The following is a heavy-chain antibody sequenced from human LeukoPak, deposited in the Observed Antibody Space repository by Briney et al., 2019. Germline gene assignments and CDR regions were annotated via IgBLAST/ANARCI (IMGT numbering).Heavy chain of an antibody. CDR3: ARAEQLLWFGESSSGAFDI. V-gene: IGHV4-30-2*01. Sequence: SQTLSLTCAVSGGSIRGGGSSWSWIRQPPGKGLGWLGYIDHSVSTYYNTFLKSRLTISVDRSNNQFSLKLSSVTAADTAVYYCARAEQLLWFGESSSGAFDIWGQGTMVTVSS. CDR1: GGSIRGGGSS. D-gene: IGHD3-10*01. J-gene: IGHJ3*02. CDR2: IDHSVST.